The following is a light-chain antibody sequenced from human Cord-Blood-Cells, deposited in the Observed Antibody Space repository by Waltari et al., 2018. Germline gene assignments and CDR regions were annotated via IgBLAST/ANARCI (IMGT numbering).Light chain of an antibody. CDR2: DVS. Sequence: QSALTQPRSVSGSPGQSVTLSCTRTSSDVGGYNYVSWYHQHPGKAPKLMIYDVSKRPSGVPDRFSGSKSGNTASLTISGLQAEDEADYYCCSYAGSYTYVFGTGTKVTVL. J-gene: IGLJ1*01. CDR3: CSYAGSYTYV. CDR1: SSDVGGYNY. V-gene: IGLV2-11*01.